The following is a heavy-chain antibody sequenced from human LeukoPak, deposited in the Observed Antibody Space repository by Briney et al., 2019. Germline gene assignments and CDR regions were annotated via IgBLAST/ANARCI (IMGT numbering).Heavy chain of an antibody. J-gene: IGHJ4*02. Sequence: GESLKISCKISGDRLTNNWIGWVRQVPGKGLEWVSSISSSSSYIYYADSVKGRFTISRDNAKNSLFLQMSYLRDEDTAIYYCARHRGISFWGQGTLVTVSS. CDR3: ARHRGISF. CDR2: ISSSSSYI. CDR1: GDRLTNNW. V-gene: IGHV3-21*01. D-gene: IGHD3-16*01.